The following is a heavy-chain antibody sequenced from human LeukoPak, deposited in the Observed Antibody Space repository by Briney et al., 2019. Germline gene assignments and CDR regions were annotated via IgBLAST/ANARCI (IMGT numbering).Heavy chain of an antibody. CDR2: ISHSGGST. CDR3: AKGDYSSGWYLDY. CDR1: GFTFSSYA. J-gene: IGHJ4*02. D-gene: IGHD6-19*01. V-gene: IGHV3-23*01. Sequence: GGSLRLSCAASGFTFSSYAMNWVRQAPGKGLEWVSAISHSGGSTYYADSVKGRFTIPRGNSKNTLPLQMNSLRAEDTAVYYCAKGDYSSGWYLDYWGQGTLVTVSS.